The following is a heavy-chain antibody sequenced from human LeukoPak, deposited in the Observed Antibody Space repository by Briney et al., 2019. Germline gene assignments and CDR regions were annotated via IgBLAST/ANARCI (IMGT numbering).Heavy chain of an antibody. Sequence: GGSLRLSCSASGFTYSSYAMHWVRQAPGKGLEYVSAISSNGGSTYYADSVKGRFTISRDSSENTLYLQMSSLRAEDTAVYYCVKAPGSLWFGELSYWGQGTLVTVSS. D-gene: IGHD3-10*01. CDR2: ISSNGGST. CDR3: VKAPGSLWFGELSY. J-gene: IGHJ4*02. CDR1: GFTYSSYA. V-gene: IGHV3-64D*06.